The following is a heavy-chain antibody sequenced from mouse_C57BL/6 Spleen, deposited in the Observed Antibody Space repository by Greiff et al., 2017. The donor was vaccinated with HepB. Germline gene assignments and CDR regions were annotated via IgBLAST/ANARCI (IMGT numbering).Heavy chain of an antibody. V-gene: IGHV2-9-1*01. CDR3: ARKGIPDGYYAMDY. CDR2: IWTGGGT. D-gene: IGHD2-3*01. CDR1: GFSFTSYA. Sequence: VKLMESGPGLVAPSQSLSITCTVSGFSFTSYAISWVRQPPGKGLEWLGVIWTGGGTNYNSALKSRLSISKDNSKSQVFLKMNSLQTDDTARYYCARKGIPDGYYAMDYWGQGTSVTVSS. J-gene: IGHJ4*01.